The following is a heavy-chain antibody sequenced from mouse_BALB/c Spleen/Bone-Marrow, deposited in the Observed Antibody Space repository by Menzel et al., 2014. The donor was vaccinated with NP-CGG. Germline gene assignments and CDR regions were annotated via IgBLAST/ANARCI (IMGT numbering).Heavy chain of an antibody. CDR2: ISSGSSTI. CDR3: ARGGNFAWFAY. CDR1: GSTFSSFG. V-gene: IGHV5-17*02. D-gene: IGHD2-1*01. Sequence: EVKVVESGGGLVQPGGSRKLSCAASGSTFSSFGMHWVRQAPEKGLEWVAYISSGSSTIYYADTVKGRFTISRDNPKNTLFLQMTSLRSEDTAMYYCARGGNFAWFAYWGQGTLVTVSA. J-gene: IGHJ3*01.